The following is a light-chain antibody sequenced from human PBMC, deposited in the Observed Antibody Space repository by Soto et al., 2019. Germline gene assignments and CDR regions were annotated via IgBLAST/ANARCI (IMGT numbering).Light chain of an antibody. CDR1: QSIGSN. CDR3: QQYNNWPPAYT. CDR2: GAS. Sequence: EIVMTQSPATLSVSPGERATLFCRASQSIGSNLAWYQQKPGQAPRLLIHGASTRATGVPARFNGSGSGTDFTLSISSLQSEDFAVYYCQQYNNWPPAYTFGQGTKVDIK. V-gene: IGKV3-15*01. J-gene: IGKJ2*01.